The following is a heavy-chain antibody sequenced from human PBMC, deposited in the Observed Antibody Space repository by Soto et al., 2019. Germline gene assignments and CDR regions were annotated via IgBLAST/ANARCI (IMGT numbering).Heavy chain of an antibody. CDR3: ARHRAPIPVSDIVVVTAPYYYYYGMDV. CDR2: IYPGDSDT. D-gene: IGHD2-21*02. V-gene: IGHV5-51*01. J-gene: IGHJ6*02. Sequence: LQLSFTCCGDRCTSYSIGGVRQVPGKGQEWMRIIYPGDSDTRYSPSFQGQVTISADKSISTAYLQWSSLKASDTAMYYCARHRAPIPVSDIVVVTAPYYYYYGMDVWGQGTTVTVSS. CDR1: GDRCTSYS.